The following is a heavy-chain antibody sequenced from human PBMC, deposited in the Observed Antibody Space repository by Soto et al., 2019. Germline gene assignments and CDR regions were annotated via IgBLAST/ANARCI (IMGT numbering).Heavy chain of an antibody. J-gene: IGHJ4*02. CDR2: IYHSGST. D-gene: IGHD3-22*01. Sequence: GASVTSDDYYWSWIRQPPGKGLEWIGYIYHSGSTYYNPSLKSRVSISIDASQNQFSLKLTSLTAADTAVYYCARDPIFYYASSGYGGSYFDYWGQGSRVTVSS. CDR3: ARDPIFYYASSGYGGSYFDY. CDR1: GASVTSDDYY. V-gene: IGHV4-30-4*01.